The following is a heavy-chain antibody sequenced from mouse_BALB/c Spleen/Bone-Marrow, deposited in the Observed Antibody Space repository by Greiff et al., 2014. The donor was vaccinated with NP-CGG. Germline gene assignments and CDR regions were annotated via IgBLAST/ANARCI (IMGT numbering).Heavy chain of an antibody. D-gene: IGHD2-3*01. CDR3: ARGRYDFAY. Sequence: QVQLKDSGPELVRPGASVKISCKGSGYTFTDYAMHWVKQSHAKSLEWIGVISTYSGNTNYNQKFKGKATMTVDKSSSTAYMELARLTSEDSAIYYCARGRYDFAYWGQGTLVTVSA. V-gene: IGHV1-67*01. J-gene: IGHJ3*01. CDR2: ISTYSGNT. CDR1: GYTFTDYA.